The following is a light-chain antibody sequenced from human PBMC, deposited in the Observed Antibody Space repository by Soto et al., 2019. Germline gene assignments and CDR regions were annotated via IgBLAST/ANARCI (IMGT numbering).Light chain of an antibody. V-gene: IGLV2-14*01. CDR1: SSDVGGYNY. CDR3: SSYTSSSTPLV. CDR2: DVS. Sequence: QSVLTQPASVSGSPGQSITISCTGTSSDVGGYNYVSWYQQHPGKAPKLMIYDVSNRPSGVSKRFSGSKSGNTASLTISGLQAEDEADYYCSSYTSSSTPLVFGTGTKVTVL. J-gene: IGLJ1*01.